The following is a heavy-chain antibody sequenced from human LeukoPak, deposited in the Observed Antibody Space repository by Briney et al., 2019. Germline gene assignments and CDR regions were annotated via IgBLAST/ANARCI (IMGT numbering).Heavy chain of an antibody. D-gene: IGHD2/OR15-2a*01. Sequence: SETLSLTCTVSGASITSHSWNWIRQPAGKGLEWIGRIHGNGSTNYNPSLKSRVTMSLDTTKSQFSLKVPSVTAADTALYYCARDMVSTWPYFYTYYYMDVWGQGTTVAVSS. CDR3: ARDMVSTWPYFYTYYYMDV. V-gene: IGHV4-4*07. CDR2: IHGNGST. CDR1: GASITSHS. J-gene: IGHJ6*03.